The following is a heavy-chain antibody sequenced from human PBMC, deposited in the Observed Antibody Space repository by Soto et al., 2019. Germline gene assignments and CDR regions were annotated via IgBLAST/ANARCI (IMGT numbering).Heavy chain of an antibody. J-gene: IGHJ4*02. V-gene: IGHV3-30-3*01. CDR2: ISYDGSNK. Sequence: QVQLVESGGDVVQPGRSLRLSCAASGFTFSSYAMHWVRQAPGKGLEWVAVISYDGSNKYYADSVKGRFTISRDNSKNTLYLQMNSLRAEDTAVYYCARVLSDYVWGSYSYWGQGTLVTVSS. D-gene: IGHD3-16*01. CDR1: GFTFSSYA. CDR3: ARVLSDYVWGSYSY.